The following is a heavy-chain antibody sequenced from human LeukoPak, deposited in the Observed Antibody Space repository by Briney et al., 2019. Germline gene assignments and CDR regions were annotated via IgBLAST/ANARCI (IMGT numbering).Heavy chain of an antibody. J-gene: IGHJ4*02. CDR1: GGSISSYY. Sequence: SETLSLTCTVSGGSISSYYWSWIRQPPGKGLEWIGEINHSGSTNYNPSLKSRVTISVDTSKDQFSLKLSSVTAADTAVYYCARGRYSSSPRYFDYWGQGTLVTVSS. CDR3: ARGRYSSSPRYFDY. CDR2: INHSGST. V-gene: IGHV4-34*01. D-gene: IGHD6-13*01.